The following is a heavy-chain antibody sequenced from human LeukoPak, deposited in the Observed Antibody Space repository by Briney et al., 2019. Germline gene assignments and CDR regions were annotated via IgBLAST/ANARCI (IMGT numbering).Heavy chain of an antibody. D-gene: IGHD3-16*02. CDR2: FDPEDGES. CDR1: GYTLTELS. CDR3: ATVDYVWGSYRPFDY. Sequence: ASVKVSCKVSGYTLTELSMHWVRQAPGKGLEWMGGFDPEDGESIYAQKFQGRVTMTEDTSTDTAYMGLSSLRSEDTAVYYCATVDYVWGSYRPFDYWGQGTLVTVSS. J-gene: IGHJ4*02. V-gene: IGHV1-24*01.